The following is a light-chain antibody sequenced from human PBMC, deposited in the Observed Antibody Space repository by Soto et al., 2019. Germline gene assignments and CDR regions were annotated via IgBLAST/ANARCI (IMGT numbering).Light chain of an antibody. CDR2: DVS. Sequence: QSVLTQPASVSGSPGQSITISCTGTSSDVGGYNYVSWYQQHPGKAPKLMIYDVSNRPSGVSNRFSGSKSGNTASLTISGLQAEDEADYYCSSYPSSSTLYVFGTGSKVTV. CDR1: SSDVGGYNY. J-gene: IGLJ1*01. V-gene: IGLV2-14*01. CDR3: SSYPSSSTLYV.